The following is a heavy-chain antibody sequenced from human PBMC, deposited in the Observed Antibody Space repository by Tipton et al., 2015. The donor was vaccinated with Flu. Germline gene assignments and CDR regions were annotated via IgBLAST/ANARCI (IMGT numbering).Heavy chain of an antibody. CDR1: GVSVSSSSYY. D-gene: IGHD6-6*01. CDR3: ARFHEDSSNPYYFDF. J-gene: IGHJ4*02. CDR2: IFHSGST. Sequence: TLSLTCTVSGVSVSSSSYYWSWIRQSPGKGLEWIGYIFHSGSTHYNPSLKSRVVISVDTSKNQFSLDLSSVTAADTAIYYCARFHEDSSNPYYFDFWGQGALVTVSS. V-gene: IGHV4-61*01.